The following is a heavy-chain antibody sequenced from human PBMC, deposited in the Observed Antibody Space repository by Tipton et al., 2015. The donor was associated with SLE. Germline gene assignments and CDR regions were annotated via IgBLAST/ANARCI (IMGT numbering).Heavy chain of an antibody. J-gene: IGHJ2*01. D-gene: IGHD7-27*01. CDR1: GGTFSSYT. V-gene: IGHV1-69*05. Sequence: QSGPEVKKPGSSVKVSCKASGGTFSSYTINWVRQAPGQGLEWMGGIIPIFGTANYAQKFQGRVTITTDESTNTAYMELSSLRSEDTAVYYCAKAPGDWSPYWYFDLWGRGTLVTVSS. CDR2: IIPIFGTA. CDR3: AKAPGDWSPYWYFDL.